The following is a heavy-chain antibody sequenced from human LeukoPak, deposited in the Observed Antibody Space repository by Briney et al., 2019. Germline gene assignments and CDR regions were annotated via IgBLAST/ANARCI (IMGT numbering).Heavy chain of an antibody. D-gene: IGHD5-18*01. CDR3: ATGTGYSYGYFLFDY. CDR2: ISWNSGSI. Sequence: GGSLRLSCAASGFTFTNYAMSWVRQAPGKGLEWVSGISWNSGSIGYADSVKGRFTISRDNAKNSLYLQMNSLRAEDTALYYCATGTGYSYGYFLFDYWGQGTLVTVSS. J-gene: IGHJ4*02. CDR1: GFTFTNYA. V-gene: IGHV3-9*01.